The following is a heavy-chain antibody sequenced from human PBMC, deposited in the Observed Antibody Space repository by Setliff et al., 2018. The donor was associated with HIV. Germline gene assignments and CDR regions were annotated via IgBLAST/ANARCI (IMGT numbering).Heavy chain of an antibody. CDR1: GGSISSGSYY. J-gene: IGHJ4*02. CDR3: ARVGYHGSGRYSFDY. Sequence: SETLSLTCTVSGGSISSGSYYWSWIRQPAGKGLEWTGHMHTSGSTKYNPSLKSRVTISADTSKNQFSLNLSSVTAAETAVYYCARVGYHGSGRYSFDYWGQGTLVTVS. CDR2: MHTSGST. V-gene: IGHV4-61*09. D-gene: IGHD3-10*01.